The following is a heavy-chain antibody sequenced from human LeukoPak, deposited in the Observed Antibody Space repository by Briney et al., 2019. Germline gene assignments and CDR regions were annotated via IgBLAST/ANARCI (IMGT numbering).Heavy chain of an antibody. Sequence: GESLKIACKGSGYSFTSYWIGWVRQMPGKGLEWMGIIYPGDSDTKNSPSFQGQVTISADKSISTAYLQWSSLKASDTAMYYCVRFSGSHFDYWGQGTLVTVSS. J-gene: IGHJ4*02. V-gene: IGHV5-51*01. CDR2: IYPGDSDT. CDR3: VRFSGSHFDY. CDR1: GYSFTSYW. D-gene: IGHD1-26*01.